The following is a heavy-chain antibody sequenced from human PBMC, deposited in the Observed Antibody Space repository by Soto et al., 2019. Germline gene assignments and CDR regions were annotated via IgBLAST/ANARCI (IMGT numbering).Heavy chain of an antibody. CDR2: IWYDGSNK. V-gene: IGHV3-33*01. CDR3: ARVSGDQPTYYYGMDV. CDR1: GFTFSSYG. J-gene: IGHJ6*02. D-gene: IGHD4-17*01. Sequence: QQSQTLSLTCAASGFTFSSYGMHWVRQAPGKGLEWVAVIWYDGSNKYYADSVKGRFTISRDNSKNTLYLQMNSLRAEDTAVYYCARVSGDQPTYYYGMDVWGQGTTVTVSS.